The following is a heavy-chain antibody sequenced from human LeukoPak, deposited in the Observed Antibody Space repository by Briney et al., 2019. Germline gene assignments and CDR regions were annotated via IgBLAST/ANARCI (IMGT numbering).Heavy chain of an antibody. CDR3: AKGGLYYFDS. Sequence: GGSLRLSCAASAFTFSTYAMSWVRQAPGKGLEWVSAISGSGDGTYYADPVKGRFTISRDNSKNTLYLQMNSLRAEDTAVCYCAKGGLYYFDSWGQGTLVTVSS. J-gene: IGHJ4*02. V-gene: IGHV3-23*01. CDR2: ISGSGDGT. CDR1: AFTFSTYA. D-gene: IGHD3-16*01.